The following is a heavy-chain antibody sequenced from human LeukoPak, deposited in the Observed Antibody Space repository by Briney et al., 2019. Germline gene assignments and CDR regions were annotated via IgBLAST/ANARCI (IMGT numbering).Heavy chain of an antibody. J-gene: IGHJ4*02. CDR1: GFTFSNYA. CDR3: AKPTRSDGYKVDFDY. D-gene: IGHD5-24*01. Sequence: GGSLRLSCAASGFTFSNYALSWVRQAPGKGLEGVADVSGSGVSTYYADSVKGRFTISRDNSKNTLYLQMSSLRAEDTAVYYCAKPTRSDGYKVDFDYWGQGTLVTVSS. CDR2: VSGSGVST. V-gene: IGHV3-23*01.